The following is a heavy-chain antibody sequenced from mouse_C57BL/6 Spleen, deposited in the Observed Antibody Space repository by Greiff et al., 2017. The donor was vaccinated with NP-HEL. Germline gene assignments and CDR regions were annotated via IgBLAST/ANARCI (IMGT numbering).Heavy chain of an antibody. CDR2: ISSGSSTI. V-gene: IGHV5-17*01. Sequence: EVQVVESGGGLVKPGGSLKLSCAASGFTFSDYGMHWVRQAPEKGLEWVAYISSGSSTIYYADTVKGRFTISRDNAKNTLFLQMTSLRSEDTALYYCAIHYDCGFAYWGQGTLVTVSA. CDR3: AIHYDCGFAY. CDR1: GFTFSDYG. D-gene: IGHD2-4*01. J-gene: IGHJ3*01.